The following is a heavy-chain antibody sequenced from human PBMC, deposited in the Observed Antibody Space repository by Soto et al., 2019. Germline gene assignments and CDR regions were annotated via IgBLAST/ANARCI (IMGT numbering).Heavy chain of an antibody. CDR1: GFTFSSYG. Sequence: QVQLVESGGGVVQPGRSLRLSCAASGFTFSSYGMHWVRLAPGKGLEWVAVMWYDGSNKYYADSVKGRFTIFRDNSKNTLYLQMNSLRDEDTAMYYCARERRGIAAAGYDFDYWGQGTLVTVS. J-gene: IGHJ4*02. D-gene: IGHD6-13*01. CDR2: MWYDGSNK. CDR3: ARERRGIAAAGYDFDY. V-gene: IGHV3-33*01.